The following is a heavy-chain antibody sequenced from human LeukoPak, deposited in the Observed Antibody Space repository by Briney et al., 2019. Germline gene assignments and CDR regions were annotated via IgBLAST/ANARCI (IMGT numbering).Heavy chain of an antibody. J-gene: IGHJ3*02. CDR1: GGTFSSYA. CDR3: ARGRGREWLVQVHDASDI. V-gene: IGHV1-69*06. D-gene: IGHD6-19*01. CDR2: IIPIFGTA. Sequence: ASVKVSCKASGGTFSSYAISWVRQAPGQGLEWMGGIIPIFGTANYAQKFQGRVTITADKSTSTAYMELSSLRSEDTAVYYCARGRGREWLVQVHDASDIWGQGTMVTVSS.